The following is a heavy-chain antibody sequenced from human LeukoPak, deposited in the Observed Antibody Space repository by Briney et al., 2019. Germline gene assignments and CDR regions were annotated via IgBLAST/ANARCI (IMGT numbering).Heavy chain of an antibody. CDR1: GFTFDDYA. CDR3: AKEGTIVGADDASDI. J-gene: IGHJ3*02. Sequence: QAGGSLRLSCAASGFTFDDYAMHWVRQAPGKGLEWVSGISWNSGSIGYADSVKGRFTISRDNAKNSLYLQMNSLRAEDTALYYCAKEGTIVGADDASDIWGQGTMVIVSS. V-gene: IGHV3-9*01. CDR2: ISWNSGSI. D-gene: IGHD1-26*01.